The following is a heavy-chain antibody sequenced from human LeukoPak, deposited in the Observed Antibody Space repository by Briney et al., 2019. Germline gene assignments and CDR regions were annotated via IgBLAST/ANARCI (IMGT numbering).Heavy chain of an antibody. CDR2: IYTSGST. CDR1: GGSISSYY. D-gene: IGHD3-3*01. CDR3: ARSRLITIFGVVTPSGDAFDI. V-gene: IGHV4-4*07. J-gene: IGHJ3*02. Sequence: KPSETLSLTCTVSGGSISSYYWSWIRQPAGKGLEWIGRIYTSGSTNYNPSLKSRVTISVDKSKNQFSLKLSSVTAADTAVYYCARSRLITIFGVVTPSGDAFDIWGQGTMVTVSS.